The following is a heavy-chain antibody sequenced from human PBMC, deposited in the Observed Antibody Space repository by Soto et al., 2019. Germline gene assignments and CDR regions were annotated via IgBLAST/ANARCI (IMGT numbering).Heavy chain of an antibody. J-gene: IGHJ3*01. D-gene: IGHD1-1*01. V-gene: IGHV3-48*03. CDR2: ITSSDNSI. CDR3: ATWHEREHAYDV. CDR1: GFTLSSYD. Sequence: GGSLRLSCAASGFTLSSYDMHWVRQAPGKGLEWLSSITSSDNSIYHADSVKGRFTTSRDNAKNSLYLQMNSLRAEDTAVYYCATWHEREHAYDVWGQGTTVTVSS.